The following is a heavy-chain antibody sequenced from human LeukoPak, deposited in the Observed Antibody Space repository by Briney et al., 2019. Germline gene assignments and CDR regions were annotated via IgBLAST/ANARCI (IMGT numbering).Heavy chain of an antibody. CDR3: ARQVDTTMALPDY. CDR2: ISTYNYNT. Sequence: ASVKVSCKTSGYTFTSYGVSWVRQAPGQRLEWMGWISTYNYNTYFAQKFRGRVTLTKDTSTSTVHMELRNLRSDDSAIYYCARQVDTTMALPDYWGQGTLVTVSS. J-gene: IGHJ4*02. V-gene: IGHV1-18*01. D-gene: IGHD5-18*01. CDR1: GYTFTSYG.